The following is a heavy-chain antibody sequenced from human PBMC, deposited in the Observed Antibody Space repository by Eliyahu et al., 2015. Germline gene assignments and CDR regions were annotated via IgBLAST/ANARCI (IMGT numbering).Heavy chain of an antibody. J-gene: IGHJ6*03. CDR1: GFTFXXXA. V-gene: IGHV3-49*03. CDR3: TRDRGYGESGKYYYYMDV. CDR2: IRSKAYGGTT. Sequence: EVQLVESGGGLVQPGRSLRLSCTASGFTFXXXAMSWFRQAPGKGLXGVGFIRSKAYGGTTDYAASVKGRFTISRDDSKSITYLQMNSLKTEDTAVYYSTRDRGYGESGKYYYYMDVWGKGTTVTVSS. D-gene: IGHD4-17*01.